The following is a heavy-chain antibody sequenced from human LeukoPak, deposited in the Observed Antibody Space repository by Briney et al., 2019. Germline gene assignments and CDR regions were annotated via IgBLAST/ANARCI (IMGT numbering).Heavy chain of an antibody. CDR1: GFTFSAYW. CDR2: IHREGTTT. J-gene: IGHJ4*02. CDR3: ARDSDWLLFDY. V-gene: IGHV3-74*01. D-gene: IGHD3-9*01. Sequence: GGSLTLSCAASGFTFSAYWMHWVRQVPGKGLVWVSRIHREGTTTIYADSVKGRFTISRDNGKNTLYLHVNSLRADDTAVYYCARDSDWLLFDYWGQGTLVSVSS.